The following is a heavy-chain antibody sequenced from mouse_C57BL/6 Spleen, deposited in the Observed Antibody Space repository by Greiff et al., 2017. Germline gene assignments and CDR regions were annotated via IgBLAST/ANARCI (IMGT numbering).Heavy chain of an antibody. Sequence: QVQLQQPGAELVKPGASVKLSCKASGYTFTSYWMHWVKQRPGQGLEWIGMIHPNSGSTNYNEKFKSKATLTVDKSSSTAYMQLSSLTSEDSAVYYCARSVSNYWYFDVWGTGTTVTVSS. CDR2: IHPNSGST. V-gene: IGHV1-64*01. CDR1: GYTFTSYW. J-gene: IGHJ1*03. CDR3: ARSVSNYWYFDV. D-gene: IGHD2-5*01.